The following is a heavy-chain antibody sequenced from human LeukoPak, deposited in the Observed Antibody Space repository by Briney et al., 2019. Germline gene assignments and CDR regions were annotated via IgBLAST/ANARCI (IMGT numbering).Heavy chain of an antibody. CDR2: ISSSGGVI. Sequence: GGSLKLSCAASGFTFIRSGMYWVRQAPGKGLEWVSYISSSGGVIYYADSVKGRFTISRDNAKSSLYLQMDTLRDEDTAVYYCASEKEYLDYWGQGTLVTVSS. CDR3: ASEKEYLDY. J-gene: IGHJ4*02. V-gene: IGHV3-48*02. CDR1: GFTFIRSG.